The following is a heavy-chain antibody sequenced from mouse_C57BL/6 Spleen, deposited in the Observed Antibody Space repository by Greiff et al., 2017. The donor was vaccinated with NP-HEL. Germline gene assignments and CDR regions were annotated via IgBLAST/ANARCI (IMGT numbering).Heavy chain of an antibody. CDR3: ARREYDYAWFAY. Sequence: VQLQQPGAELVKPGASVKLSCKASGYTFTSYWMQWVKQRPGQGLEWIGEIDPSDSYTNYNQKFKGKATLTVDTSSSTAYMQLSSLTSEDSAVYYCARREYDYAWFAYWGQGTLVTVSA. CDR2: IDPSDSYT. CDR1: GYTFTSYW. J-gene: IGHJ3*01. V-gene: IGHV1-50*01. D-gene: IGHD2-4*01.